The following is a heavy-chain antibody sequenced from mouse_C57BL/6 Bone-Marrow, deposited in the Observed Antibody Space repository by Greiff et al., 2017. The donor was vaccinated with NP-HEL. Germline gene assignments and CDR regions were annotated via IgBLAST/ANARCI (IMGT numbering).Heavy chain of an antibody. V-gene: IGHV3-6*01. J-gene: IGHJ2*01. CDR1: GYSITSGYY. D-gene: IGHD2-5*01. CDR2: ISYDGST. Sequence: EVQRVESGPGLVKPSQSLSLTCSVTGYSITSGYYWYWIRQPPGNKLEWMGYISYDGSTNYNQSLKNRISITRDTSKNQFFLKLNSLTTEDTATYYCAREGYSNNDYWGQGTTLTVSS. CDR3: AREGYSNNDY.